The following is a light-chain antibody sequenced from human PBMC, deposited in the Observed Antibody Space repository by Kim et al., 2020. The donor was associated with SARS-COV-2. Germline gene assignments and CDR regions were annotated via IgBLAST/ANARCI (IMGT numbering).Light chain of an antibody. CDR3: QQYSSYPRT. Sequence: GSVGDRVTITCRASQDISSNLAWFQQKPGKAPKSLIYGASSLQSGAPSRFSGGGFGTDFTLTISSLQAEDSATYYCQQYSSYPRTFGQGTKVDIK. CDR1: QDISSN. V-gene: IGKV1-16*01. J-gene: IGKJ1*01. CDR2: GAS.